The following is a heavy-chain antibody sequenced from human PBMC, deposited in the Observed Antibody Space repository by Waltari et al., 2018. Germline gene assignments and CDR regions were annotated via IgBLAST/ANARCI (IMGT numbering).Heavy chain of an antibody. CDR1: GYTFTSYA. CDR2: IRSKANSYAT. V-gene: IGHV3-73*01. Sequence: VQLVQSGAELKKPGASVKVSCKASGYTFTSYAMHWVRKASGKGLEWVGRIRSKANSYATAYAASVKGRFTISSEDSRNTAYLHMDSLKTEDTAVYYCTRQDWFDPWGQGTLVTVSS. CDR3: TRQDWFDP. J-gene: IGHJ5*02.